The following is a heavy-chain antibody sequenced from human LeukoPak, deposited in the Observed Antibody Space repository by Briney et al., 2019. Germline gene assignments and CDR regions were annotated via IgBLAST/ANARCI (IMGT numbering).Heavy chain of an antibody. Sequence: SETLSLTCTVSGDSISRSTYYWGWIRQPPGRGLEWIGALYYSGSIYYNPSLKSRVTISVDTPKNQFSLKLSSVTAADTAVYYCARHGPPMSPIDYWGQGIRVSVSS. V-gene: IGHV4-39*01. CDR3: ARHGPPMSPIDY. CDR1: GDSISRSTYY. CDR2: LYYSGSI. J-gene: IGHJ4*02. D-gene: IGHD3-22*01.